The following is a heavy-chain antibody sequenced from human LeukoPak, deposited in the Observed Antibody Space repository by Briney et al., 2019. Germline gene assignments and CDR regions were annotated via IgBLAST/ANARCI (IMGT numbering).Heavy chain of an antibody. V-gene: IGHV4-59*08. CDR2: VYYSVST. D-gene: IGHD3-3*01. CDR3: ARRHYDFWSGYSDAFDI. Sequence: SETLSLTCTVSGVSASSYYWSWIRQSPGKGLEWIGYVYYSVSTSYNPSLKSRVTISVDTSKNQFSLKLSSVTAADTAVYYCARRHYDFWSGYSDAFDIWGQGTMVTVSS. CDR1: GVSASSYY. J-gene: IGHJ3*02.